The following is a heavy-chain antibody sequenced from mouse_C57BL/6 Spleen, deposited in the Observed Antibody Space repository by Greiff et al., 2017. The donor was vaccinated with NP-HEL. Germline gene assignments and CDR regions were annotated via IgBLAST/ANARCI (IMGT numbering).Heavy chain of an antibody. CDR2: ISYDGSN. Sequence: ESGPGLVKPSQSLSLTCSVTGYSITSGYYWNWIRQFPGNKLEWMGYISYDGSNNYNPSLKNRISITRDTSKNQFFLKLNSVTTEDTATYYWAREGFDYWGQGTTLTVSS. CDR3: AREGFDY. J-gene: IGHJ2*01. CDR1: GYSITSGYY. V-gene: IGHV3-6*01.